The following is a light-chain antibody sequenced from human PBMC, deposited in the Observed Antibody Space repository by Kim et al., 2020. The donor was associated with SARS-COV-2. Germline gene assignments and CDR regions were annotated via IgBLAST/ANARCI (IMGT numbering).Light chain of an antibody. CDR2: ANS. CDR3: QYYDSSLSGYV. Sequence: QSVLTQPPSVSGAPGQRVTISCTGSSSNLGAGYDVNWYQQLPGTVPKLLIYANSNRPSGVPGRFSCSKSGSSASLAITGLQAEDETDYYCQYYDSSLSGYVFGTGTKVTVL. J-gene: IGLJ1*01. V-gene: IGLV1-40*01. CDR1: SSNLGAGYD.